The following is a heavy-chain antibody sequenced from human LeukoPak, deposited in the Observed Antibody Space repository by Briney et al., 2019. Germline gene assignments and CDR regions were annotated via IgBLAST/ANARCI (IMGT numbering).Heavy chain of an antibody. CDR2: ITGNAGLI. J-gene: IGHJ4*02. CDR1: GFTFNTYA. Sequence: GGSLRLSCAASGFTFNTYAMNWVRQAPGKGLEWVSVITGNAGLIAYVDSVRGRFTISRDNSKNMLYLQMNSLTAEDTAVYYCAKDRTPDGYYSIDYWGQGIPVTVSS. CDR3: AKDRTPDGYYSIDY. V-gene: IGHV3-23*01. D-gene: IGHD3-22*01.